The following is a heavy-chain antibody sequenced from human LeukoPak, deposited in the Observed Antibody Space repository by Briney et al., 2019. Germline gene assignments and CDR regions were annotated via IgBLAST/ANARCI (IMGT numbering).Heavy chain of an antibody. CDR2: ISSSSSYI. CDR1: GFTFSSYS. CDR3: ARDDDYGDYGLGY. V-gene: IGHV3-21*01. D-gene: IGHD4-17*01. J-gene: IGHJ4*02. Sequence: GGSLRLSCAASGFTFSSYSMNWVRQAPGKGLEWVSSISSSSSYIYYADSVKGRFTISRDNAKNSLYLQMNSLRAEDTAVYYCARDDDYGDYGLGYWGQGTLVTVSS.